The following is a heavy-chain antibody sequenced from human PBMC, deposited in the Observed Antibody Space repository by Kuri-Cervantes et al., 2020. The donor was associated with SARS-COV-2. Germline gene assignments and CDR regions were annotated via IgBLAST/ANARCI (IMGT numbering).Heavy chain of an antibody. CDR2: IYYSGST. J-gene: IGHJ3*01. V-gene: IGHV4-39*07. D-gene: IGHD3-3*02. Sequence: ESLKISCTVSGGSISSSSYYWGWIRQPPGKGLEWIGSIYYSGSTYYNPSLKSRVTISVDRSRNQFSLKLTSVTAADTAVYYCARASTSIYGVLIALFSSNAFDVWGQGTMVTVSS. CDR1: GGSISSSSYY. CDR3: ARASTSIYGVLIALFSSNAFDV.